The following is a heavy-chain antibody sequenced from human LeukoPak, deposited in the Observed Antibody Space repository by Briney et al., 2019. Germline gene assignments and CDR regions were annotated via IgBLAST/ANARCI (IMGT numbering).Heavy chain of an antibody. CDR3: ATTPITFGGANFDY. V-gene: IGHV1-24*01. D-gene: IGHD3-16*01. CDR1: GYTLTELS. Sequence: ASVKVSCKVSGYTLTELSMHWVRQAPGKGLEWMGGFDPEDGETIYAQKFQGGVTMTEDTSTDTAYMELSSLRSEDTAVYYCATTPITFGGANFDYWGQGTLVTVSS. CDR2: FDPEDGET. J-gene: IGHJ4*02.